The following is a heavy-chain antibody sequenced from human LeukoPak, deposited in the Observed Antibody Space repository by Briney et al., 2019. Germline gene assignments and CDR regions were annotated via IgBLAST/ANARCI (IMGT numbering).Heavy chain of an antibody. CDR3: ARHATGSYSVPWLDP. Sequence: SETLSLTCTVSGGFISNHYWSWIRQPPGRGLEWIGYFSDSGNTIYNPSLNSRVTILGDTSKNQFSLKLSSVTAADTAVYYCARHATGSYSVPWLDPWGQGTLVTVST. V-gene: IGHV4-59*08. D-gene: IGHD3-10*01. CDR2: FSDSGNT. CDR1: GGFISNHY. J-gene: IGHJ5*02.